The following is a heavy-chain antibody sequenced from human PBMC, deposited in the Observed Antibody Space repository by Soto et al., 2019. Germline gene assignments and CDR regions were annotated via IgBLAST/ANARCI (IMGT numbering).Heavy chain of an antibody. CDR3: VRDGSGSYLDWFDP. J-gene: IGHJ5*02. CDR2: IWYDGSNK. Sequence: VAVIWYDGSNKYYADSVKGRFTISRDNSKNTLYLQMNSLRAEDTAVYYCVRDGSGSYLDWFDPWGQGTLVTVSS. D-gene: IGHD3-10*01. V-gene: IGHV3-33*01.